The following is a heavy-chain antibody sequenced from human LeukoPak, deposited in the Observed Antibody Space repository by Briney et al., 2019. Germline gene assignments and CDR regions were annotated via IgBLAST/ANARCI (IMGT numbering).Heavy chain of an antibody. CDR3: ARDEGYCTITTCYRNWFDP. J-gene: IGHJ5*02. CDR1: GYTFTNHG. CDR2: ISTYYGNT. D-gene: IGHD2-2*01. V-gene: IGHV1-18*01. Sequence: ASVKVSCKASGYTFTNHGISWVRQAPGQGLEWMGWISTYYGNTNYAQKLQGRVTMTTDTSTSTAFMELRSLRYDDAAVYYCARDEGYCTITTCYRNWFDPWGQGTLVTVSS.